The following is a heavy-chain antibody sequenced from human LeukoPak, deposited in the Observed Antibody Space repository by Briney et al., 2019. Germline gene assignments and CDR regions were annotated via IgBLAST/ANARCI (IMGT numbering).Heavy chain of an antibody. CDR3: ARGYEIDS. D-gene: IGHD3-16*01. J-gene: IGHJ4*02. CDR2: IKQDGSEK. Sequence: GGSLRLSCAASGFAFSTYWMNWVRQAPGKGLEWVANIKQDGSEKNYVDSVRGRFTISRDNAKNSLYLQMNSLRAEDTAVYYCARGYEIDSWGQGTPVTVSS. CDR1: GFAFSTYW. V-gene: IGHV3-7*01.